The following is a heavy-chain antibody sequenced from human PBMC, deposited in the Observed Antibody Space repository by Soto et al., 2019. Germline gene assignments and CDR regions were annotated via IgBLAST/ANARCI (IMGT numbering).Heavy chain of an antibody. D-gene: IGHD2-2*01. Sequence: GASVKVSCKASGYTFTSYGMSWVRQAPGQGLEWMGWISAYNGNTNYAQKLQGRVTMTTDTSTSTAYMELRSLRSDDTAVYYCARLTLACSSTSCYDMEGAFDIWGQGTMVTVSS. J-gene: IGHJ3*02. V-gene: IGHV1-18*01. CDR2: ISAYNGNT. CDR1: GYTFTSYG. CDR3: ARLTLACSSTSCYDMEGAFDI.